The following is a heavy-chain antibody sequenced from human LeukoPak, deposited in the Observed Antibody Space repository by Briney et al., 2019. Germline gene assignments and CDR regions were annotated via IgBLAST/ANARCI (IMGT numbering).Heavy chain of an antibody. D-gene: IGHD1-26*01. V-gene: IGHV4-31*03. CDR3: ARVPGLSTAGATSGIDY. Sequence: PSETLSLTCTVSGGSVSRGGYHWSWIRQHPGKGLEWFGTINYSGNTYYNPSLKSRVTISVDTSKNQFSLNLNSVTAADTAVYYCARVPGLSTAGATSGIDYWGQGTLVTVSS. J-gene: IGHJ4*02. CDR2: INYSGNT. CDR1: GGSVSRGGYH.